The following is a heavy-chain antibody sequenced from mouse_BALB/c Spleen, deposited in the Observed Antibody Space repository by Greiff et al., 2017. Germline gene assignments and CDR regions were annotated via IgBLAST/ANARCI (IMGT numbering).Heavy chain of an antibody. V-gene: IGHV1S29*02. CDR1: GYTFTDYN. J-gene: IGHJ2*01. CDR3: ARGRYGNYFDY. CDR2: IDPYYGGT. D-gene: IGHD2-1*01. Sequence: EVKLMESGPELVKSGTSVKISCKASGYTFTDYNMHCVKQSHGKSLEWIGNIDPYYGGTSYNQKFKGKATLTVDKSSSTAYMQLKSLTSEDSAVYYCARGRYGNYFDYWGQGTTLTVSS.